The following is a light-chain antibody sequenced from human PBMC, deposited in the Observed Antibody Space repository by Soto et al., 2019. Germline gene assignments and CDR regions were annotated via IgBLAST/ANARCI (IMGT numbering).Light chain of an antibody. V-gene: IGKV3-15*01. J-gene: IGKJ1*01. Sequence: ERAMTQPPATLSVSPGVKVTLSCRASQSVSSNLAWYQQKPGQAPRLLIYGASTRATGIPARFRGSGSGTEFTLTISSLQSEDFAVYYCQQYNKWPTFGQGTKVDI. CDR1: QSVSSN. CDR3: QQYNKWPT. CDR2: GAS.